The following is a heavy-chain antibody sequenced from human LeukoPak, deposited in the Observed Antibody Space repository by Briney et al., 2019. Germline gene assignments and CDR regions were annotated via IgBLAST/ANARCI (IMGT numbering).Heavy chain of an antibody. CDR2: ISSSGDST. CDR3: ARVSGGWFTGDY. J-gene: IGHJ4*02. CDR1: GFTFSSYA. Sequence: GGSLRLSCAASGFTFSSYAMHWVRQAPGKGLEWVSAISSSGDSTFYANSVRGRFTISRDNSKNAVYLQMGSLRDEDMAVYYCARVSGGWFTGDYWGQGTLVTVSS. D-gene: IGHD6-19*01. V-gene: IGHV3-64*01.